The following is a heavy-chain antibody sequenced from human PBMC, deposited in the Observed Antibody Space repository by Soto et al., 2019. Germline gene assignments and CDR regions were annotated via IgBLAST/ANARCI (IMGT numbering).Heavy chain of an antibody. V-gene: IGHV1-18*01. CDR3: ARGRQWELLLY. CDR1: GYTFTNYG. CDR2: GSAYNRNT. Sequence: QVRLVQSGAEVKRPGASVRVSCKASGYTFTNYGITWVRQVPGQGLEWMGWGSAYNRNTNYAQKFEDRVIMTTDTSTGTANMEMGSHRSDDSSLYFCARGRQWELLLYWGQGTLVTVSS. J-gene: IGHJ4*02. D-gene: IGHD1-26*01.